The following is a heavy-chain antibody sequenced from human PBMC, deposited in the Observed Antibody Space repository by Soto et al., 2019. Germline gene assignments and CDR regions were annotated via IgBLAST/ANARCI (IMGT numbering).Heavy chain of an antibody. CDR1: GGSILDSTYY. CDR3: SSQASGYYYGLFDP. V-gene: IGHV4-39*01. CDR2: IFYSGGT. D-gene: IGHD3-22*01. J-gene: IGHJ5*02. Sequence: QLLLQESGPGLVKPSETLSLTCTVSGGSILDSTYYWAWIRQSPGKGLEWIGTIFYSGGTFYTPSLKSRVTMYVDTSSTQYSLKLSPVTAADTAVYYCSSQASGYYYGLFDPCGQGTRFTVAS.